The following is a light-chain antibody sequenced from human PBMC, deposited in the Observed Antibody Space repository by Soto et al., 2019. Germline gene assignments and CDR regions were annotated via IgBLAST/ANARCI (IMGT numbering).Light chain of an antibody. Sequence: IQMTQSPSTLSGSVGDRVTITFRASQTISSWLAWYQQKPGKAPKLLIYQASRLESGVPSRFSGSGSGTEFTLTISSLQPDDFATYYCQQHQTYSTFGQGTKVDIK. V-gene: IGKV1-5*03. CDR3: QQHQTYST. CDR2: QAS. CDR1: QTISSW. J-gene: IGKJ1*01.